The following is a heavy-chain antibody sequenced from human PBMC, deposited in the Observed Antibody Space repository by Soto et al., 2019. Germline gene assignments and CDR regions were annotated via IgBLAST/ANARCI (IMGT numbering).Heavy chain of an antibody. V-gene: IGHV5-10-1*01. D-gene: IGHD1-7*01. J-gene: IGHJ6*02. CDR3: ARQLELLPYYYYGMDV. CDR2: IDPSDSYT. CDR1: GYSFTSYW. Sequence: GESLKISCKGSGYSFTSYWISWVRQMPGKGLEWMGRIDPSDSYTNYSPSFQGNVTISADKSISTAYLQWSSLKASDTAMYYCARQLELLPYYYYGMDVWGQGTTVTVSS.